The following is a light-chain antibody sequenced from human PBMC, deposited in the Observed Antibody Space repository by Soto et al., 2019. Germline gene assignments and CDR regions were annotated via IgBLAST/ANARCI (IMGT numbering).Light chain of an antibody. CDR1: QSVSSSY. CDR3: QQYGSSPGT. CDR2: DAS. V-gene: IGKV3D-20*01. Sequence: IGLKNSPATLSLSPWESATLSCGASQSVSSSYLAWYQQKPGLAPRLLIYDASSRATGIPDRFSGSGSGTDFTLTISRLEPEDFAVYYCQQYGSSPGTFGQGTRLEIK. J-gene: IGKJ5*01.